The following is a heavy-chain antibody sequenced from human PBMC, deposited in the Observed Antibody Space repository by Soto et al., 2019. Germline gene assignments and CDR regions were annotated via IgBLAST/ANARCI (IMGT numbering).Heavy chain of an antibody. CDR3: ARGTLWFGELLSYYYGMDV. CDR1: GGTFSSYA. CDR2: IIPIFGTA. Sequence: AASVKVSCKASGGTFSSYAISWVRQAPGQGLEWMGGIIPIFGTANYAQKFQGRVTITADKSTSTAYMELSSLRSEDTAVYYCARGTLWFGELLSYYYGMDVWGQGTTVTVSS. D-gene: IGHD3-10*01. V-gene: IGHV1-69*06. J-gene: IGHJ6*02.